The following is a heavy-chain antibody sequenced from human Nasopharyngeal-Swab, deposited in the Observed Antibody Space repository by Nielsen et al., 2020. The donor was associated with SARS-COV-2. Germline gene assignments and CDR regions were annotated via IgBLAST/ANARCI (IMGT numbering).Heavy chain of an antibody. V-gene: IGHV3-23*01. CDR2: ISGSGGST. D-gene: IGHD6-19*01. CDR1: AFTFSSYA. Sequence: GGSLRLSCAASAFTFSSYAMSWVRQAPGKGLEWVSAISGSGGSTYYADSVKGRFTTSRDNSKNTLYLQMNSLRAEDTAVYYCAKDARRSQWLVDYYYGMDVWGQGTTVTVSS. CDR3: AKDARRSQWLVDYYYGMDV. J-gene: IGHJ6*02.